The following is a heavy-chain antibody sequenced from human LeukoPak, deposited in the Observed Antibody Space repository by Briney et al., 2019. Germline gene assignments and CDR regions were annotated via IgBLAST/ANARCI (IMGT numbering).Heavy chain of an antibody. J-gene: IGHJ4*02. Sequence: ETLSLTCAVYGGSFSGYYWSWIRQPPGKGLVWVSRINSDGITTSCADSVKGRFTISRDNAKNTLYLQMNSLRAEDTAVYYCARGGYWSQGTLVTVSS. V-gene: IGHV3-74*01. CDR2: INSDGITT. CDR3: ARGGY. CDR1: GGSFSGYY.